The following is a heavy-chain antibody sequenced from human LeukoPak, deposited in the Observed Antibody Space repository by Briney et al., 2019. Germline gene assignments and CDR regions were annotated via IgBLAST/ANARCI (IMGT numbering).Heavy chain of an antibody. CDR2: IYDRGST. J-gene: IGHJ4*02. CDR3: ARGRTFDN. V-gene: IGHV4-59*01. CDR1: GCSISSNY. Sequence: SETLSLTCTVSGCSISSNYWSWIRQPQGQGLEWIVNIYDRGSTKYNPSLKSRVTISVDTSRNQFSLRLSSVTAADTAVYYCARGRTFDNWGQGTLVTVSS.